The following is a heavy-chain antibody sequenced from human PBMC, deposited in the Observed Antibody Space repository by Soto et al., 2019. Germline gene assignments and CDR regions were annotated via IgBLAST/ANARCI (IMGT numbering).Heavy chain of an antibody. V-gene: IGHV3-33*01. Sequence: RWSLRVSCSASVFTCSSYGMHWFRQAPGKGLEWVAVIWYDGSNKYYADSVKGRFTISRDNSKNTLYLQMNSLRAEDTAVYYCATDSSGYYYGDYWGQGTLVTVSS. CDR1: VFTCSSYG. CDR2: IWYDGSNK. CDR3: ATDSSGYYYGDY. D-gene: IGHD3-22*01. J-gene: IGHJ4*02.